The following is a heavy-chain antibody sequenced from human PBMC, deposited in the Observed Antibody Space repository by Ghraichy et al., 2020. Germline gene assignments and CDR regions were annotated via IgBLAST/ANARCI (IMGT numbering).Heavy chain of an antibody. CDR2: IYYTGST. D-gene: IGHD4-23*01. CDR3: AGRATVLSPGWYFDL. J-gene: IGHJ2*01. Sequence: GSLRLSCTVSGGSIRSSSYYWAWIRQPPGKGLEFIGTIYYTGSTYYSPSLKSRVTISVDSSKNQLSLHLSSVTAADTALYYCAGRATVLSPGWYFDLWGRGTLVTVSS. CDR1: GGSIRSSSYY. V-gene: IGHV4-39*01.